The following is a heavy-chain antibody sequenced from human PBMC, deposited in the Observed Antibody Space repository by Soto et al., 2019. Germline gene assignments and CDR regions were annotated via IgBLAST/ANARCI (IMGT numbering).Heavy chain of an antibody. D-gene: IGHD2-2*01. CDR2: INPNGGST. V-gene: IGHV1-46*01. Sequence: ASVKVSCKAPADTFTSYYIHWVRQAPGHGLEWMGIINPNGGSTRFAQTFQGRITMTTDTSTSTVYTELRSLRSGDTAVYYCARVVPGAEAWFGPWGQGTLVTVSS. CDR3: ARVVPGAEAWFGP. J-gene: IGHJ5*02. CDR1: ADTFTSYY.